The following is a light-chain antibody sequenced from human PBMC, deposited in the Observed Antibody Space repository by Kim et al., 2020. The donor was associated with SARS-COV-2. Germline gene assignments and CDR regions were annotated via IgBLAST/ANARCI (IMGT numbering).Light chain of an antibody. Sequence: VALGQTVRITCQGDSLRSYYATWYQQKPGQAPIVVIYGKNNRPSGIPGRFSGSSSGNTVSLTITGTQAGDEADYYCNSRDSNDNVVFGGGTQLTVL. CDR1: SLRSYY. V-gene: IGLV3-19*01. CDR2: GKN. J-gene: IGLJ2*01. CDR3: NSRDSNDNVV.